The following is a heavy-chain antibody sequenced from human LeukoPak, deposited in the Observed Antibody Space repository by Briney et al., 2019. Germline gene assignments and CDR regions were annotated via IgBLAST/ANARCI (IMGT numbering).Heavy chain of an antibody. CDR3: AKDSVKVTTVRRVPHYMDV. Sequence: GGSLRLSCAASGFTFFSYWMRWVRQAPGKGLEWVANIKQDGSEKYYVDSVKGRFTISRDNAKNSLYLQMNSLRAEDTAVYYCAKDSVKVTTVRRVPHYMDVWGKGTTVTISS. V-gene: IGHV3-7*01. D-gene: IGHD4-17*01. CDR2: IKQDGSEK. J-gene: IGHJ6*03. CDR1: GFTFFSYW.